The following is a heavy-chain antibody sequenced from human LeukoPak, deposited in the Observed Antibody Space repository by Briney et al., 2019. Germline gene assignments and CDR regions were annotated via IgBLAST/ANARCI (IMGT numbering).Heavy chain of an antibody. D-gene: IGHD2-2*01. CDR2: ISGSGGST. CDR1: GFTFSSYA. V-gene: IGHV3-23*01. CDR3: AKDTKFIVVVPAASFDP. J-gene: IGHJ5*02. Sequence: TGGSLRLSCAASGFTFSSYAMRWVRQAPGKGPEWVSAISGSGGSTYYADSVKGRFTISRDNYKNTLYLQMNSLRAEDTAVYYCAKDTKFIVVVPAASFDPWGQGTLVTVSS.